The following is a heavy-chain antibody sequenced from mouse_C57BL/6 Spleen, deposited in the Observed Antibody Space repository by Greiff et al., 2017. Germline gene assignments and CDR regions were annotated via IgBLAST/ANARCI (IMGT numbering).Heavy chain of an antibody. CDR3: ARDGGYYFDS. CDR2: IDPSDSET. CDR1: GYTFTSYW. Sequence: QVQLQQSGAELVRPGSSVKLSCKASGYTFTSYWMHWVKQRPIQGLEWIGNIDPSDSETPYNQKFKDKATLTVDKSSSTAYMQLSSLTSEDSAVYFCARDGGYYFDSWGQGTPLTVSS. J-gene: IGHJ2*01. V-gene: IGHV1-52*01.